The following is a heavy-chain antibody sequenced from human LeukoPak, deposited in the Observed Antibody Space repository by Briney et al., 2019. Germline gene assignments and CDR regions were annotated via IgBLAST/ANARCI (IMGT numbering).Heavy chain of an antibody. CDR3: ARARGYYCYMDV. V-gene: IGHV4-59*01. CDR2: IYYSGST. Sequence: SETLSLTCTVSGGSISSYYWSWIRQPPGKGLEWIGYIYYSGSTNYNPSLKSRVTISVDTSKNQFSLKLSSVTAADTAVYYCARARGYYCYMDVWGKGTTVTVSS. CDR1: GGSISSYY. J-gene: IGHJ6*03.